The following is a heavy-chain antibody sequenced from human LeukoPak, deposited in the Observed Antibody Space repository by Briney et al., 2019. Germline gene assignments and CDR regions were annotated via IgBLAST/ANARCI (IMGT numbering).Heavy chain of an antibody. V-gene: IGHV3-74*01. D-gene: IGHD2-2*01. CDR1: RFTFSSYW. CDR2: IYSDGNTT. CDR3: ARDQGSTSRGIDY. J-gene: IGHJ4*02. Sequence: GGSLRLSCAASRFTFSSYWMHWVRQAPGKGLVWVSRIYSDGNTTNYADSVKGRFTISRDNAKNTLYLQMNSLRAEDTAVYYCARDQGSTSRGIDYWGQGTLVTVSS.